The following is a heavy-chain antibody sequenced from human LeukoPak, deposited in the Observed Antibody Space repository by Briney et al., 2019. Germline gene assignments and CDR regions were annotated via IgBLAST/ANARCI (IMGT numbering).Heavy chain of an antibody. D-gene: IGHD3-9*01. CDR3: ARDLPNYDILTGYRWFDP. CDR1: GFTFSSYW. J-gene: IGHJ5*02. Sequence: PGGSLRLSCAASGFTFSSYWMSWVRQAPGKGLEWVANIKQDGSEKYYVDSVKGRFTISRDNAKNSLYLQMNGLRAEDTAVYYCARDLPNYDILTGYRWFDPWGQGTLVTVSS. CDR2: IKQDGSEK. V-gene: IGHV3-7*03.